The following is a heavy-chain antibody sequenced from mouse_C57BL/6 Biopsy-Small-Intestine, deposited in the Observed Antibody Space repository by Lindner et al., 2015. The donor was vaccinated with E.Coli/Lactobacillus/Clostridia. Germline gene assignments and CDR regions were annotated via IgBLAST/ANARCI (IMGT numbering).Heavy chain of an antibody. D-gene: IGHD1-3*01. J-gene: IGHJ4*01. CDR1: GYTFTYYY. CDR2: INPSGGTT. V-gene: IGHV1-64*01. CDR3: ARTKDGYNSFDY. Sequence: SVKVSCKASGYTFTYYYLHWVRQAPGQGLEWMGIINPSGGTTNYAQKFQGRVTMTRDTSTSTVYMDLSSLRSEDTAVYFCARTKDGYNSFDYWGQGTLVTVSS.